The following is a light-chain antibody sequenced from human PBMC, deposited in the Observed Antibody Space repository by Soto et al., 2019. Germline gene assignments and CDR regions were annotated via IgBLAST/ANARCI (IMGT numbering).Light chain of an antibody. V-gene: IGLV3-21*04. CDR3: QVWDITTDHYV. J-gene: IGLJ1*01. CDR1: NIGSKR. Sequence: SYELTQPPSVSVAPEKTARLTCGGDNIGSKRVHWYRLKPGQAPVLVIYYDSDRPSGIPERFSGSNSGNTATLTINRVEAGDEADYYCQVWDITTDHYVFGTGTKLTVL. CDR2: YDS.